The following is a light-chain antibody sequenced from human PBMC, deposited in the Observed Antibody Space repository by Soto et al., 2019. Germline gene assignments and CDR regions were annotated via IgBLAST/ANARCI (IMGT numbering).Light chain of an antibody. V-gene: IGKV1-8*01. CDR3: QQYYSYPST. Sequence: AIRMTQSPSSFSASTGDRVTITCRASQGISSYLAWYQQKPGKAPKLLIYAASTLQSGVPSRFSGSGSETDFTLTISCLQSEDFATYYCQQYYSYPSTFGGGTKVEIK. CDR2: AAS. J-gene: IGKJ4*01. CDR1: QGISSY.